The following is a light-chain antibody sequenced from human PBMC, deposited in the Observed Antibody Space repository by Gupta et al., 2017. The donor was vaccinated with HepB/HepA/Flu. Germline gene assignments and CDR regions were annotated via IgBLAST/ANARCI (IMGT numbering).Light chain of an antibody. J-gene: IGKJ4*01. CDR3: QQEHFSPFN. Sequence: ALRMTQSPSSFSASTGDRVTITCRASEDIYNDLAWYHQKPGEAHNLLIHDASTLEGGVPSRLSGSGSGTDFTLTITARQSEDFGMYYCQQEHFSPFNFGGGTKVDIK. V-gene: IGKV1-8*01. CDR1: EDIYND. CDR2: DAS.